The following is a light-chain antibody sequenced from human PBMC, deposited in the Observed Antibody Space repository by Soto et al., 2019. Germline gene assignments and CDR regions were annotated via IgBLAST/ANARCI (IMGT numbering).Light chain of an antibody. V-gene: IGLV2-8*01. Sequence: QSALTQPPSASGSPGQSVSISCTGTSSDIGAYNVVSWYQQHPGKAPRLMIYGVSKRPSGVPDRFSGSKSGNTASLTVSGLQAEDEADYYCSSYAGSNNYVVFGGGTKLTVL. CDR3: SSYAGSNNYVV. CDR1: SSDIGAYNV. J-gene: IGLJ2*01. CDR2: GVS.